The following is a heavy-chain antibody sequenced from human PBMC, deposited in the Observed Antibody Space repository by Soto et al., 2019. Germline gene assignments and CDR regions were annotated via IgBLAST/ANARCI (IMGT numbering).Heavy chain of an antibody. CDR1: GFTFSSHW. V-gene: IGHV3-7*03. J-gene: IGHJ5*02. Sequence: PGESLKISCAASGFTFSSHWMSGVRQAPGKGLEWVANIKQDGSEKYYVDSVNGRFTISRDNAKNSLYLQMNSLRAEDTAVYYCARSSGGVFGIIIEVSNWFAPWGQGTLVTVSS. D-gene: IGHD3-3*01. CDR2: IKQDGSEK. CDR3: ARSSGGVFGIIIEVSNWFAP.